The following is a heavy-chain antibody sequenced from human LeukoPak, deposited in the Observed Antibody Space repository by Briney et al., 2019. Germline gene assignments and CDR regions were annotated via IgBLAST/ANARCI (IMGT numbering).Heavy chain of an antibody. Sequence: SGTVSLTCTVCGRSISSSSYYWGWIRQPPGKGLEWIGSIYYSGSTYYNPSLKSRVTISVDTSKNQFSLKLSSVTAADAAVYYCARDDTIVGFQHWGQGTLVTVSS. CDR3: ARDDTIVGFQH. D-gene: IGHD1-26*01. V-gene: IGHV4-39*07. CDR1: GRSISSSSYY. J-gene: IGHJ1*01. CDR2: IYYSGST.